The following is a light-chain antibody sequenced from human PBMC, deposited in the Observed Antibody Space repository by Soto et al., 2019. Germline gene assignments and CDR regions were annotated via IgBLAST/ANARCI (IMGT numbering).Light chain of an antibody. V-gene: IGKV3D-7*01. CDR2: RAS. CDR1: QSVTSNY. CDR3: MQGTHWPIT. Sequence: TQSPRERAILSCRATQSVTSNYLSWYQQKPGQAPRRLIYRASTRASGIPARFSGSGSGTDFALTISRVEAEDVGVYYCMQGTHWPITFGQGTRLEIK. J-gene: IGKJ5*01.